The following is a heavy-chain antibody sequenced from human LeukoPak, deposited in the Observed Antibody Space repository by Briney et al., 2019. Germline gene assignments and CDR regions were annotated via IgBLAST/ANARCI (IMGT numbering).Heavy chain of an antibody. J-gene: IGHJ4*02. D-gene: IGHD1-26*01. CDR2: ISSSSSYI. CDR1: GFTFSSYS. CDR3: ARDLRVGPGGFDY. V-gene: IGHV3-21*01. Sequence: TEGTLRLSCIASGFTFSSYSMNWVRQAPGKGLEWVSSISSSSSYIYYADSVKGRFTISRDNAKNSLYLQMNSLRAEDTAVYYCARDLRVGPGGFDYWGQGTLVTVSS.